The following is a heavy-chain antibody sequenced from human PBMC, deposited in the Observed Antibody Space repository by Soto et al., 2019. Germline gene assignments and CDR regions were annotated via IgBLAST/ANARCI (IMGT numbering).Heavy chain of an antibody. V-gene: IGHV3-11*05. CDR3: ARASGRDNWFDP. D-gene: IGHD1-26*01. J-gene: IGHJ5*02. Sequence: QVQLVESGGGLVKPGGSLRLSCAASGFSFSDSYMSWIRQAPGKGLEWDSSISSASSYTNHADSVKGRFTISRDNAKDSLYLQMNSLRVEDTAVYYCARASGRDNWFDPWGQGTLVTVSS. CDR1: GFSFSDSY. CDR2: ISSASSYT.